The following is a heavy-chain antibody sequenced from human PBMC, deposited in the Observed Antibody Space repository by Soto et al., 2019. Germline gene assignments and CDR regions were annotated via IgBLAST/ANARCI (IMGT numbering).Heavy chain of an antibody. V-gene: IGHV4-30-2*01. Sequence: SETLSLTCTVSGGSISSGGYSWSWIRQPPGKGLEWIGYIYHSGSTYYNPSLKSRVTISVDRSKNQFSLKLSSVTAADTAVYYCARGYSSSPRSFDYWGQGTLVTVSS. CDR1: GGSISSGGYS. CDR3: ARGYSSSPRSFDY. D-gene: IGHD6-6*01. CDR2: IYHSGST. J-gene: IGHJ4*02.